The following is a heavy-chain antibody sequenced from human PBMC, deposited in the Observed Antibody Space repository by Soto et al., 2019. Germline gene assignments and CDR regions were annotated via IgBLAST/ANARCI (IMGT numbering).Heavy chain of an antibody. V-gene: IGHV1-58*01. CDR3: AAGYTNYYYGMDV. Sequence: QMQLVQSGPEVKKPGTSVKVSCKASGFTFTSSAVQCVRQARGQRLEWIGWIVVGSGNTNYAQKFQERVTITRDMSTSTAYMELSSLRSEDTAVYYCAAGYTNYYYGMDVWGQGTTVTVSS. D-gene: IGHD6-13*01. CDR2: IVVGSGNT. J-gene: IGHJ6*02. CDR1: GFTFTSSA.